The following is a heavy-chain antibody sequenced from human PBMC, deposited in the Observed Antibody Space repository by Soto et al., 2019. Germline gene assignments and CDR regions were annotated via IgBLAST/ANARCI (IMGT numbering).Heavy chain of an antibody. V-gene: IGHV3-33*01. CDR2: IWYDGSNK. D-gene: IGHD6-19*01. CDR1: GFTFTNYG. CDR3: ASRNSGWYFDY. Sequence: GGSLRLSCAASGFTFTNYGMHWVRQAPGKGLEWVAVIWYDGSNKYYADSVKGRFTISRDNSKNTLYLQMNSLRAEDTAVYYCASRNSGWYFDYWGQGTLVTVSS. J-gene: IGHJ4*02.